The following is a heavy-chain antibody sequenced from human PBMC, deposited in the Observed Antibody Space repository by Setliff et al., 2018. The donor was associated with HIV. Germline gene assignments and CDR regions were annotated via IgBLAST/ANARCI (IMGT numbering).Heavy chain of an antibody. V-gene: IGHV4-59*11. CDR1: GDSINTHY. CDR2: ISHSGNT. J-gene: IGHJ5*02. D-gene: IGHD1-26*01. Sequence: ASETLSLTCTVSGDSINTHYWSWIRQPPGKGLEWIGCISHSGNTNFNPSLNSRVTISLDTSKDQFSPRLTSLTAADTAIFYCARSTVGAGAPFPWGRGILVTVSS. CDR3: ARSTVGAGAPFP.